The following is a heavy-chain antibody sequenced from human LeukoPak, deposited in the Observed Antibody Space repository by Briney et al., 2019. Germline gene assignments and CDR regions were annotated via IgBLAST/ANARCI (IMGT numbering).Heavy chain of an antibody. CDR1: GDSISSYY. J-gene: IGHJ4*02. CDR3: AREFLEYSSGWPYYFDY. D-gene: IGHD6-19*01. Sequence: PSETLSLTCTVSGDSISSYYWSWIRQPPGKGLEWIGYIYYSGSTNYNPSLKSRVTISVDTSKNQFSLKLSSVTAADTAVYYCAREFLEYSSGWPYYFDYWGQGTLVTVSS. V-gene: IGHV4-59*01. CDR2: IYYSGST.